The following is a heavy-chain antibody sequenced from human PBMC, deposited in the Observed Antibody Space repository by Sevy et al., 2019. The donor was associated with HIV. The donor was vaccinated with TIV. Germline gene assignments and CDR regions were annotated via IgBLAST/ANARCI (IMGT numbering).Heavy chain of an antibody. V-gene: IGHV3-48*01. J-gene: IGHJ3*02. CDR3: ARVGIVVGGAFDI. D-gene: IGHD2-15*01. CDR1: GFTFSSYS. CDR2: ISSSSSTI. Sequence: GGSLRLSCAASGFTFSSYSMNWVRQAPGKGLEWVSCISSSSSTIYYADSVKGRFTISRDNAKNSLYLQMNSLRAEDTAVYYCARVGIVVGGAFDIWGQGTMVTVSS.